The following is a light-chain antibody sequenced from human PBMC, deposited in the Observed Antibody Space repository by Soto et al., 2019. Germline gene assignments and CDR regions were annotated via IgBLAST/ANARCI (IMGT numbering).Light chain of an antibody. CDR1: QSFTTNY. CDR2: AAS. Sequence: EIVLTQSPGTLSLSPGERATLSCRASQSFTTNYLAWYQQKPGQAPRLLIYAASSRATGIPDRFSGSGSGTDFTLTITRLEPEDCAIYYCQQYHTWPITFGGGTKVEIK. CDR3: QQYHTWPIT. V-gene: IGKV3-20*01. J-gene: IGKJ4*01.